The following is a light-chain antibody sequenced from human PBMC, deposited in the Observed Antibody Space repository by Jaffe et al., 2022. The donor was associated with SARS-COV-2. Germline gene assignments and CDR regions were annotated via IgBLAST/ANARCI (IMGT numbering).Light chain of an antibody. Sequence: DIQMTQSPSSLSASVGDRVSITCRTSQSISTYLNWYQQKPGKAPNLLIYAASSLQSGVPSRFSGSGSGTGFTLTISSLQPEDFATYYCQQSYSKPLAFGGGTKVEI. V-gene: IGKV1-39*01. CDR1: QSISTY. CDR2: AAS. J-gene: IGKJ4*01. CDR3: QQSYSKPLA.